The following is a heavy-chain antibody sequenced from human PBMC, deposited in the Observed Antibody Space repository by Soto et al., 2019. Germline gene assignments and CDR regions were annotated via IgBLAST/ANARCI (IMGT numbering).Heavy chain of an antibody. CDR1: GFTFSGSS. CDR3: ASQIYDSSNFYDNDY. D-gene: IGHD3-22*01. V-gene: IGHV3-73*02. CDR2: SRSKANNYAT. J-gene: IGHJ4*02. Sequence: EVQLVESGGGLVQPGGSLRLSCAASGFTFSGSSMHWVRQASGKGLEWVARSRSKANNYATTYAASVKGRFTISRDESKNTTYLQMNSLKTEDTAIYYCASQIYDSSNFYDNDYWGQGTLVTVSS.